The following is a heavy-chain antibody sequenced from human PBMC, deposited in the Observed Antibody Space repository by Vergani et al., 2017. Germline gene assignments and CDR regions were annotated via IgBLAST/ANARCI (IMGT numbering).Heavy chain of an antibody. J-gene: IGHJ3*02. V-gene: IGHV4-59*01. CDR2: IHHSGAT. CDR1: GGSITNNF. Sequence: QVQLQESGPGLVKPSETLSLTCTVSGGSITNNFWSWIRRPPGKGLEWIGYIHHSGATNSKSSLRSRVSISIDTSKSSFSLRLSSVTTADTAMYYCARDTIHFDTEKEEDVFDSWSQGTMVIVSS. CDR3: ARDTIHFDTEKEEDVFDS. D-gene: IGHD3-22*01.